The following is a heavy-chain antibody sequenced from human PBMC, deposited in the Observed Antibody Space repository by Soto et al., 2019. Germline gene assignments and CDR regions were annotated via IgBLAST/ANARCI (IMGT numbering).Heavy chain of an antibody. CDR1: GFTFSSNA. D-gene: IGHD3-10*01. V-gene: IGHV3-23*01. J-gene: IGHJ4*03. CDR2: VSGEGYAS. CDR3: AKRHYFGSGSFAVAT. Sequence: EVRLLESGGNLVQPGGSLRLSCAGSGFTFSSNAMSWVRQAPGEGLEWVSSVSGEGYASDYADSLKGRFTVSRHNSKNTLYLQMNSLRAEDTAVYYCAKRHYFGSGSFAVATWGQGTLVTVSS.